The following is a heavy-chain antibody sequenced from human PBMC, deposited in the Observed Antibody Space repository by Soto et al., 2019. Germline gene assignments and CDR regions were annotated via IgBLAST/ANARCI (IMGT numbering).Heavy chain of an antibody. CDR3: TRSIITTAGTDAFDL. CDR2: ISPSSGGT. CDR1: GYTFTSYY. J-gene: IGHJ3*01. D-gene: IGHD6-13*01. V-gene: IGHV1-46*03. Sequence: QVQLVQSGAEVKKTGASVRVSCKASGYTFTSYYIHWVRQAPGQGPEWMGMISPSSGGTDYAQKFQGRVTMTRDTSTSTVYMELSSLRSEDTAVYFCTRSIITTAGTDAFDLWGQGTLVTVSS.